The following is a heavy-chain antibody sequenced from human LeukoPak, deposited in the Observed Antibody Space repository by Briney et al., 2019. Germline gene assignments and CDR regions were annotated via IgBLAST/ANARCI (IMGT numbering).Heavy chain of an antibody. D-gene: IGHD6-19*01. CDR3: VRARAEAGTGLDY. Sequence: PGGSLRLSCAASGFTFSSYGMHWVRQAPGKGLVWVSRINTDGSTTNYADSVKGRFTISRDNGKNTLYLQMNSLRAEDTAVYYCVRARAEAGTGLDYWGQEPWSPSPQ. J-gene: IGHJ4*01. CDR1: GFTFSSYG. V-gene: IGHV3-74*01. CDR2: INTDGSTT.